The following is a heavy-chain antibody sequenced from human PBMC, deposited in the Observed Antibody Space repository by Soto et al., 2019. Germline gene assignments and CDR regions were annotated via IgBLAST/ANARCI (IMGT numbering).Heavy chain of an antibody. V-gene: IGHV3-33*01. CDR3: ARDWRWFEEFDAFDI. CDR1: GFTFSSYG. J-gene: IGHJ3*02. D-gene: IGHD3-10*01. Sequence: PGGSLRLSCAASGFTFSSYGMHWVRQAPGKGLEWVAVIWYDGSNKYYADSVKGRFTISRDNSKNTLYLQMNSLRAEDTAVYYCARDWRWFEEFDAFDIWGQGTMVTVSS. CDR2: IWYDGSNK.